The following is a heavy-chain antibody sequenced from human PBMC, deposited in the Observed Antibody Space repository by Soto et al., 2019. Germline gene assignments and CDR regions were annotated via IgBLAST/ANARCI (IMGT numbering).Heavy chain of an antibody. CDR1: GFIFSSYA. CDR3: ARGGRYCSISACPTTWFYP. J-gene: IGHJ5*02. D-gene: IGHD2-8*02. Sequence: VQLVESGGGVVQPGKSVRLSCVASGFIFSSYAMHWVRQAPGKGLEWVAGIAFDDRNNKSADSVKGRFTISRDNSKSALFLEMTNLTADDTATYYCARGGRYCSISACPTTWFYPWGQGTLVTVSS. CDR2: IAFDDRNN. V-gene: IGHV3-30*04.